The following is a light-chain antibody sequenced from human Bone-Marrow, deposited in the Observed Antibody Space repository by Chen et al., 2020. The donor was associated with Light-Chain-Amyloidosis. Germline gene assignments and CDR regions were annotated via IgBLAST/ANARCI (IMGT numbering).Light chain of an antibody. J-gene: IGLJ2*01. Sequence: SYELTQPPSVSVSPGQTARITCSGDDLPTKYAYWYQQQPGQAPVLVIHRDTERPSGISERLSGSSSGTTATLTISGVQAEDEADYHCQSADSSGTYEVIFGGGTKLTVL. CDR1: DLPTKY. CDR2: RDT. CDR3: QSADSSGTYEVI. V-gene: IGLV3-25*03.